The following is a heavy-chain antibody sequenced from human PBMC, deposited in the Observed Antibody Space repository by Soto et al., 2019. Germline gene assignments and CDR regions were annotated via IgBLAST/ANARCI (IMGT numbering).Heavy chain of an antibody. CDR2: ISYDGRNK. V-gene: IGHV3-30*18. Sequence: QVQLVESGGGVVQPGRSLRLSCAASGFTFSSYGMHWVRQAPGKGLEWVAVISYDGRNKYYADAVKGRFTISRDNSKNTLYLQMNSLRAEDTAVYYCEKGVRYFDYWGQGTLVTVSS. J-gene: IGHJ4*02. D-gene: IGHD2-21*01. CDR1: GFTFSSYG. CDR3: EKGVRYFDY.